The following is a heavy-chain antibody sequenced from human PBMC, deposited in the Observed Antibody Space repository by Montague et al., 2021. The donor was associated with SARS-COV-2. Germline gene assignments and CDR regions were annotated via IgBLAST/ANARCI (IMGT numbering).Heavy chain of an antibody. CDR1: GGSFRDYA. CDR2: LSYGGRP. V-gene: IGHV4-59*08. J-gene: IGHJ4*02. Sequence: SETLSLTCDFAGGSFRDYAWSWIRQPPGKRLEWIGYLSYGGRPIYNPSRESRVSISVDTSKNQFSLRLRSVIAADTAVYYCAGRLPQYTSGWYFDQWGQGTLVAVSS. D-gene: IGHD6-19*01. CDR3: AGRLPQYTSGWYFDQ.